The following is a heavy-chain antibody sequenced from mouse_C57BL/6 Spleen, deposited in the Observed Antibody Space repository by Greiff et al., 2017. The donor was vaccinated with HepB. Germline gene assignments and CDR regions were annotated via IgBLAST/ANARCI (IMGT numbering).Heavy chain of an antibody. CDR1: GYTFTSYW. V-gene: IGHV1-74*01. D-gene: IGHD1-1*01. Sequence: VKLMESGAELVKPGASVKVSCKASGYTFTSYWMHWVKQRPGQGLEGIGRIHPSDSDTNYNQKFKGKATLTVDKSSSTAYMQLSSLTSEDSAVYYCAMTTRGYFDVWGTGTTVTVSS. J-gene: IGHJ1*03. CDR3: AMTTRGYFDV. CDR2: IHPSDSDT.